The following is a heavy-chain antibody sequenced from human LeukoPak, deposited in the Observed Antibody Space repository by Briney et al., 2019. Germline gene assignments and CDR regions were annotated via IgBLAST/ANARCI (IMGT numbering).Heavy chain of an antibody. CDR2: INPNSGGT. CDR3: ARVLESTTNYYYYYMDV. CDR1: GYTFTGYY. Sequence: ASVKVSCKASGYTFTGYYMHWVRQAPGQGLEWMGWINPNSGGTNYAQKFQGRVTMTRDTSISTAYMELSRLRSDDTAVYYCARVLESTTNYYYYYMDVWGKGTTVTVSS. V-gene: IGHV1-2*02. J-gene: IGHJ6*03. D-gene: IGHD5/OR15-5a*01.